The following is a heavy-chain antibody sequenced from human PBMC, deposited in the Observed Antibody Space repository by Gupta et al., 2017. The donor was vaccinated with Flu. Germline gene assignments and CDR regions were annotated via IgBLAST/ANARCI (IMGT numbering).Heavy chain of an antibody. CDR1: YY. CDR3: ARRISIVGATTDWFDP. Sequence: YYWGWIRQPPGKGLEWIGSIYYSGSTYYNPSLKSRVTISVDTSKNQFSLKLSSVTAADTAVYYCARRISIVGATTDWFDPWGQGTLVTVSS. V-gene: IGHV4-39*01. J-gene: IGHJ5*02. D-gene: IGHD1-26*01. CDR2: IYYSGST.